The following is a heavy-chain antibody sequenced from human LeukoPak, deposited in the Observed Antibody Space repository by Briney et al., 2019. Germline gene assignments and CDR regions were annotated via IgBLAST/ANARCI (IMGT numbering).Heavy chain of an antibody. CDR1: GGSISSYY. CDR2: IYTSGST. V-gene: IGHV4-4*07. J-gene: IGHJ4*02. CDR3: ARDPDWGHYFDY. Sequence: KPSETLFLTCTVSGGSISSYYWSWIRQPAGKGLEWIGRIYTSGSTNYNPSLKSRVTLSVDTSKNQFSLKLSSVTAADTAVYYCARDPDWGHYFDYRGQGTLVTVSS. D-gene: IGHD7-27*01.